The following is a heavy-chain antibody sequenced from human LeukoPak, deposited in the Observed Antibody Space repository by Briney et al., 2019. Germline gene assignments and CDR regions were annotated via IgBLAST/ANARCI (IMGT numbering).Heavy chain of an antibody. Sequence: GGSLRLSCAASGFTFSNAWMSWVRQAPGKGLEWVGRIKSKTDGGTTDYAAPVKGRFTISRDDSKNTLYLQMNSLKTENTAVYYCTTGGSGSYYWFDPWGQGTLVTVSS. J-gene: IGHJ5*02. V-gene: IGHV3-15*01. CDR3: TTGGSGSYYWFDP. CDR1: GFTFSNAW. D-gene: IGHD1-26*01. CDR2: IKSKTDGGTT.